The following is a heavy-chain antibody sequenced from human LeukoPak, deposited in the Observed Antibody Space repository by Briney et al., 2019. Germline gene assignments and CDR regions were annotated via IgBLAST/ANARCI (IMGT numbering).Heavy chain of an antibody. Sequence: ASVKVSCKASGYTFTGYYMHWVRQAPGQGLEWMGRINPNSGGTNYAQKFQGRVTMTRDTSISTAYMELSRLRSDDTAVYYCARERGVRGVYLSTTDYWGQGTLVTVSS. V-gene: IGHV1-2*06. D-gene: IGHD3-10*01. CDR1: GYTFTGYY. CDR3: ARERGVRGVYLSTTDY. J-gene: IGHJ4*02. CDR2: INPNSGGT.